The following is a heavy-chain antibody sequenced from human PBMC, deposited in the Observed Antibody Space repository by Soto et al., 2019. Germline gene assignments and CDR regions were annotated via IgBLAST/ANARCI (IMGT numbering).Heavy chain of an antibody. V-gene: IGHV1-46*01. CDR3: ARNYYDSSGYYYGFDY. Sequence: QVQLVQSGAEVKKPGASVKVSCKASGYTFTSYYMHWVRQAPGQGLEWMGIINPSGGSTSYAQKFQGRVTMTRDTSTSTVYMELSSLRSEDTAMYYCARNYYDSSGYYYGFDYWGQGTLVTVSS. J-gene: IGHJ4*02. CDR2: INPSGGST. D-gene: IGHD3-22*01. CDR1: GYTFTSYY.